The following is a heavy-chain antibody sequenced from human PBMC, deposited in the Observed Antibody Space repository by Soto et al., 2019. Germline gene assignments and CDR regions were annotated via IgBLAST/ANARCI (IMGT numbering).Heavy chain of an antibody. J-gene: IGHJ4*02. CDR2: IYYSGST. D-gene: IGHD2-2*01. V-gene: IGHV4-31*03. CDR1: GGSISSGGYY. Sequence: QVQLQESGPGLVKPSQTLSLTCTVSGGSISSGGYYWSWIRQHPGKGLEWIGYIYYSGSTYYNPSLKSRVTISVDTSKNQFSLKLSSVTAADTAVYYCTRSSTSANYFAYWGQGTLVTVSS. CDR3: TRSSTSANYFAY.